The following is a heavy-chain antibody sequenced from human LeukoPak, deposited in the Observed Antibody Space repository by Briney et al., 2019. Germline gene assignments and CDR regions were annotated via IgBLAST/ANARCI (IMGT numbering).Heavy chain of an antibody. CDR2: ILYDGSNK. V-gene: IGHV3-30-3*01. J-gene: IGHJ4*02. CDR1: GFTFSSYA. Sequence: PGGSLSLSCAASGFTFSSYAMHWVRRAPGKGLEWVAVILYDGSNKYYADSVKGRFTISRDNSKNTLYLQMNSLRAEDTAVYYGARGPPRTGYSSGWYFDYWGQGTLVTVSS. D-gene: IGHD6-19*01. CDR3: ARGPPRTGYSSGWYFDY.